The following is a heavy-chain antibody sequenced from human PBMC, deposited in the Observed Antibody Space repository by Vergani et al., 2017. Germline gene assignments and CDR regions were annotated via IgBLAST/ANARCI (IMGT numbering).Heavy chain of an antibody. Sequence: QVQLVQSGAEVGKPGASVKISCKASGYTFTAYYIHRVRQAPEQGLEWVGVISPDGFSTFYAQKFQGRVTITRDTSTSTVYVEVTSLRSDDTAVYYCAREPPLTGFFDYRGQGTLVTVSS. CDR3: AREPPLTGFFDY. D-gene: IGHD3-9*01. J-gene: IGHJ4*02. V-gene: IGHV1-46*03. CDR2: ISPDGFST. CDR1: GYTFTAYY.